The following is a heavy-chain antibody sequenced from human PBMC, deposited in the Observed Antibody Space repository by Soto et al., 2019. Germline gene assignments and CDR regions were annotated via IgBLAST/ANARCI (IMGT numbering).Heavy chain of an antibody. CDR2: IYYSGST. CDR1: GGSISSGGYY. Sequence: PSETLSLTCTVSGGSISSGGYYWSWIRQHPGKGLEWIGYIYYSGSTYYNPSLKSRVTISVDTSKNQFSLKLSSVTAADTAVYYCARGSVPRTTVTTFFLDYGGQGTLVTVSA. CDR3: ARGSVPRTTVTTFFLDY. J-gene: IGHJ4*02. V-gene: IGHV4-31*03. D-gene: IGHD4-17*01.